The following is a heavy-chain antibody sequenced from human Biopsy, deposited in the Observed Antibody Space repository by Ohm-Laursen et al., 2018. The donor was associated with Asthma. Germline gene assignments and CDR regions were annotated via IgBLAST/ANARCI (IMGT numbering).Heavy chain of an antibody. J-gene: IGHJ4*02. D-gene: IGHD3-22*01. CDR2: IYYSGST. CDR3: ARAQDYYDSRGYYRSFDY. V-gene: IGHV4-31*03. CDR1: YGYITSGGYY. Sequence: TLSLTCTVSYGYITSGGYYWTWIRQHPGKGLEWIGFIYYSGSTYYNPPLKSRVSISIDTSKNQLSLKLSSVTAADTAVYYCARAQDYYDSRGYYRSFDYWGQGTLVTVSS.